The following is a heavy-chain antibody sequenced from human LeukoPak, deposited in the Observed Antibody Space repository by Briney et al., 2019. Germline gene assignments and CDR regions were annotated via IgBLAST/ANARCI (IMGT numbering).Heavy chain of an antibody. CDR2: ISSSSRYI. CDR1: GFTFSSYS. Sequence: GGSLRLSCAASGFTFSSYSMNWVRQAPGKGLEWVSSISSSSRYIYYADSVKGRFTISRDNAKNSLYLQMNSLRAEDTAVYYCAILPAPLTMAPMGVWGKGTTVTVSS. J-gene: IGHJ6*04. V-gene: IGHV3-21*01. D-gene: IGHD4/OR15-4a*01. CDR3: AILPAPLTMAPMGV.